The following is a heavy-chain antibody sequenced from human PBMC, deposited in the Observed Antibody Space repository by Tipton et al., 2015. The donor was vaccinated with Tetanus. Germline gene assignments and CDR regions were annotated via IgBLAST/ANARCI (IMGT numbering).Heavy chain of an antibody. CDR2: VYNSGST. V-gene: IGHV4-31*03. J-gene: IGHJ3*02. Sequence: TLSLTCTVSGGSISSGGYYWSWIRQHPGKGLEWIGRVYNSGSTDYNPSLKSRLAMSLDTSKNQFSLKLSSVTAADTAVYYCARDHTRYSGSSVATFDIWGQGTMVTVSS. D-gene: IGHD6-6*01. CDR3: ARDHTRYSGSSVATFDI. CDR1: GGSISSGGYY.